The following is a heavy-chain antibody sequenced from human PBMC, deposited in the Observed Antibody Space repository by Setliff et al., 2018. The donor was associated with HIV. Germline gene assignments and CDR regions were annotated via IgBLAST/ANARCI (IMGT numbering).Heavy chain of an antibody. CDR3: ARVRGRYYYHYAMDV. CDR1: GGSISGSSYY. CDR2: IPYRGST. J-gene: IGHJ6*02. Sequence: SETLSLTCTVSGGSISGSSYYWGWIRQSPEKGLEWIVSIPYRGSTNYNPSLKRRVTILGDTSKNQFSLKLSSVTAADTAVYYCARVRGRYYYHYAMDVWGQGTTVTVSS. V-gene: IGHV4-39*07. D-gene: IGHD3-10*01.